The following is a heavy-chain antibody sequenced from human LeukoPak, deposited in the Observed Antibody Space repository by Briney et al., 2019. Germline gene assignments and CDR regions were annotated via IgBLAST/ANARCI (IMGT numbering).Heavy chain of an antibody. D-gene: IGHD4-23*01. Sequence: GGSLRLSCAASGFSFNNYAMSWVRQAPGKGLEWVSAISTTGGSTYHADSVKGRFTISRDNSKNTLSLQMDSLRVEDTAVYYCAKDWTTVVTPKGYYFDSWGQGTLVTVSS. CDR1: GFSFNNYA. CDR3: AKDWTTVVTPKGYYFDS. J-gene: IGHJ4*02. CDR2: ISTTGGST. V-gene: IGHV3-23*01.